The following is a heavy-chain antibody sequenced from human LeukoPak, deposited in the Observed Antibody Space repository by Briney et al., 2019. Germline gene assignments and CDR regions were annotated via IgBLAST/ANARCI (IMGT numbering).Heavy chain of an antibody. CDR3: ARAGNYYDSSGYYYALFDY. Sequence: PSETLSLTCAVSSFSISSGSYYWSWIRQPAGKGLEWIGRIYTSGTNYNPSLKSRVTISVDTSKNQFSLKLTSVTAADTAVYYCARAGNYYDSSGYYYALFDYWGQGTLVTVSS. V-gene: IGHV4-61*02. J-gene: IGHJ4*02. CDR2: IYTSGT. D-gene: IGHD3-22*01. CDR1: SFSISSGSYY.